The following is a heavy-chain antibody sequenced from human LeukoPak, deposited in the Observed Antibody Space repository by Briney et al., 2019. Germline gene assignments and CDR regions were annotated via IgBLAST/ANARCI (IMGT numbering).Heavy chain of an antibody. Sequence: PGGSLRLSCAASGFTFSSYGMHWVRQAPGKGLEWVAVIWYDGSNKYYADSVKGRFTISRDDLKNTLFLQMKNLRADDTAIYYCAKDSFSHNGIYDALDLWGQGTVVTVSS. J-gene: IGHJ3*01. CDR1: GFTFSSYG. CDR3: AKDSFSHNGIYDALDL. V-gene: IGHV3-33*06. D-gene: IGHD2-8*01. CDR2: IWYDGSNK.